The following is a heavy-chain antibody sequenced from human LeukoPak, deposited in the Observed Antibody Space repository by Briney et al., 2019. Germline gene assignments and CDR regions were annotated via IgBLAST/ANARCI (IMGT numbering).Heavy chain of an antibody. D-gene: IGHD6-13*01. CDR3: ARISYSSSWYDPYYFDY. V-gene: IGHV1-2*04. CDR1: GYTFTGYY. Sequence: GASVKVSCKASGYTFTGYYMHWVRQAPGQGLEWMGWINPNSGGTNYAQKFQGWVTMTRDTSISTAYMELSRLRSDDTAVYYCARISYSSSWYDPYYFDYWGQGTLVTVSS. CDR2: INPNSGGT. J-gene: IGHJ4*02.